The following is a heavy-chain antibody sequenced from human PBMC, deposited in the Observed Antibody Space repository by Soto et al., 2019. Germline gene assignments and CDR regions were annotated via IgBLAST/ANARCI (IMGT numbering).Heavy chain of an antibody. CDR1: GFTFSNAW. Sequence: GGSLRLSCAASGFTFSNAWMSWVRQAPGKGLEWVGRIKSKTDGGTTDYAAPVKGRFTISRDDSKNTLYLQMNSLKTEDTAVYYCTTVNLHYYYYYMDVWGKGTTVTVSS. CDR3: TTVNLHYYYYYMDV. J-gene: IGHJ6*03. CDR2: IKSKTDGGTT. V-gene: IGHV3-15*01.